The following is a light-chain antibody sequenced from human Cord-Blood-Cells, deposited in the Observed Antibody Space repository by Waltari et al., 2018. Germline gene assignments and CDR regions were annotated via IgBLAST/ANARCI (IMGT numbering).Light chain of an antibody. CDR1: SSDVGGYNY. V-gene: IGLV2-14*01. J-gene: IGLJ3*02. Sequence: QSALTQPASVSGSPGQSITTSCTGTSSDVGGYNYVSWYQQHPGKAPKLMIYDVSKRPSGVSNRFSGSKSGNTASLTISGLQAEDEADYYCSSYTSSSIWVFGGGTKLTVL. CDR2: DVS. CDR3: SSYTSSSIWV.